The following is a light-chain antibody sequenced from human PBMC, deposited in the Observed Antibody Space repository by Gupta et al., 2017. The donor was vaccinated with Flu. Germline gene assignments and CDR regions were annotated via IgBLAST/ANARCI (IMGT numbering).Light chain of an antibody. Sequence: EVVLTQSPATLSLSPGERATLSCGASQSFSSNLLAWYQQKPGLAPRLIIYDAFNRTAGTPDRFSGSGSGTDFTLTISRREPEDFAVYYCQQYVGSPPWTFGQGTKLEI. J-gene: IGKJ2*02. CDR2: DAF. CDR1: QSFSSNL. V-gene: IGKV3D-20*01. CDR3: QQYVGSPPWT.